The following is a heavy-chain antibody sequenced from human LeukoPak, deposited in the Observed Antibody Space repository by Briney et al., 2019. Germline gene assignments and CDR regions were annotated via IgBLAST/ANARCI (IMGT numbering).Heavy chain of an antibody. J-gene: IGHJ4*02. CDR2: INPSGGST. CDR3: ARDRHSSGWYSRNYFDY. V-gene: IGHV1-46*01. CDR1: GYTFTSYY. D-gene: IGHD6-19*01. Sequence: ASVKVSCKASGYTFTSYYMHWVRQAPGQGLEWMGIINPSGGSTSYAQKFQGSVTMTRDTSTSTVYMELSSLRSEDTAVYYCARDRHSSGWYSRNYFDYWGQGTLVTVSS.